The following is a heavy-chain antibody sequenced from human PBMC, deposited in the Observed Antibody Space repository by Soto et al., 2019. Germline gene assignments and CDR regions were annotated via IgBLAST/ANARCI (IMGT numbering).Heavy chain of an antibody. Sequence: GGSLRLSCAASGFTFSSYGISWVRQAPWKGLEWVANIKQDGIEKYYVDSVKGRFTISRDNAKNSLYLQMNSLRAEDTAVYYCASGEYYDFWSGYSPFDYCGQGTLVTVCS. V-gene: IGHV3-7*01. CDR2: IKQDGIEK. CDR1: GFTFSSYG. J-gene: IGHJ4*02. CDR3: ASGEYYDFWSGYSPFDY. D-gene: IGHD3-3*01.